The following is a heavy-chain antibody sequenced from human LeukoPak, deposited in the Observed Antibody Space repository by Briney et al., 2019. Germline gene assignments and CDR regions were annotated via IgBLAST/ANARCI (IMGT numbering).Heavy chain of an antibody. CDR1: GYTFTSYG. Sequence: ASVKVSCKASGYTFTSYGISWVRQAPGQGLEWMGWISAYNGNTDYAQKLQGRVTMTTDTSTNTAYMDLRSLSSDDTAVYYCAKDRRGYSYGGIDYWGQGTLVTVSS. CDR2: ISAYNGNT. J-gene: IGHJ4*02. CDR3: AKDRRGYSYGGIDY. D-gene: IGHD5-18*01. V-gene: IGHV1-18*01.